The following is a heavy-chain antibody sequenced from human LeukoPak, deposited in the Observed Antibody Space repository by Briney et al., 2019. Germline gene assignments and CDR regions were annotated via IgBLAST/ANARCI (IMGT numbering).Heavy chain of an antibody. CDR3: ATANRLTRDSSGYYPDS. J-gene: IGHJ4*02. V-gene: IGHV1-24*01. CDR1: GYTLTELS. D-gene: IGHD3-22*01. CDR2: FDPEDGEI. Sequence: ASVKVSCKVSGYTLTELSTHWVRQAPGRGLEWMGGFDPEDGEIVYAQNFQGRVTMTEDTSTDTAYMELSSLRSEDTAIYYCATANRLTRDSSGYYPDSWGQGTLVTVSS.